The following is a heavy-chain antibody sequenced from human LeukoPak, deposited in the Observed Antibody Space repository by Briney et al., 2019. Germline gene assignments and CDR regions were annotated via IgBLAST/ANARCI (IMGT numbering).Heavy chain of an antibody. CDR2: IYYSGST. J-gene: IGHJ4*02. D-gene: IGHD1/OR15-1a*01. Sequence: PSETLPLTCTVSGGSISSSSYYWGWIRQPPGKGLEWIGSIYYSGSTYYSPSLNGRVTISVDTSKNQFSLKLTSVTAADTAVYYCARLSYNWNTGYWGQGTLVTVSS. V-gene: IGHV4-39*01. CDR3: ARLSYNWNTGY. CDR1: GGSISSSSYY.